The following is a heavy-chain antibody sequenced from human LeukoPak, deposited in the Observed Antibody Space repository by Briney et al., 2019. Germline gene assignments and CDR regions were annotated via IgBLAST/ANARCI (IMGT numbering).Heavy chain of an antibody. CDR2: IIPIFGTA. CDR1: GGTFSSYA. CDR3: ARPRYSYGHHDAFDI. Sequence: SVKVSCKAFGGTFSSYAISWVRQAPGQGLEWMGGIIPIFGTANYAQKFQGRVTITADESTSTAYMELSSLRSEDTAVYYCARPRYSYGHHDAFDIWGQGTMVTVSS. V-gene: IGHV1-69*13. D-gene: IGHD5-18*01. J-gene: IGHJ3*02.